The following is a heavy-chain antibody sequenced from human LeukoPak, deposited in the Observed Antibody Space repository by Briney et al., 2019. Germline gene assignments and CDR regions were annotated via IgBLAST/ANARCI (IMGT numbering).Heavy chain of an antibody. J-gene: IGHJ4*02. CDR3: AKALYCSGGSCYLDY. CDR1: GFTFSSYA. D-gene: IGHD2-15*01. Sequence: QPGGSLRLSCAASGFTFSSYAMSWVRQAPGKGLEWVSSISACGGNIYYADSVKGRFTISRDNSKDTLYLQMNSLRGEDTAVYYCAKALYCSGGSCYLDYWGQGTLVTVSS. CDR2: ISACGGNI. V-gene: IGHV3-23*01.